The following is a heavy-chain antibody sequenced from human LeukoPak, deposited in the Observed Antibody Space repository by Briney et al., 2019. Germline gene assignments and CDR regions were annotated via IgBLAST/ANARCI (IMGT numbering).Heavy chain of an antibody. V-gene: IGHV4-59*08. Sequence: SETLSLTCTVSGGSISSYYWTWIRQPPGKGLEWIGYIYYSGNTNYNPSLKSRVTISLDTSRNQFSLKLSSVTAADTAVYYCARRARATAGGDYFDYWGQGTLVTVSS. CDR2: IYYSGNT. J-gene: IGHJ4*02. D-gene: IGHD6-13*01. CDR1: GGSISSYY. CDR3: ARRARATAGGDYFDY.